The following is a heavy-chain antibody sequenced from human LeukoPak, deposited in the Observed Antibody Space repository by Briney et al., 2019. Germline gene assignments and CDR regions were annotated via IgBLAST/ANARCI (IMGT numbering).Heavy chain of an antibody. V-gene: IGHV3-23*01. CDR1: GFTFRAYA. D-gene: IGHD3-22*01. CDR2: ISGSGGKT. CDR3: AKERAHYDSSGYAGFDY. Sequence: GGSLRLSCAASGFTFRAYAMNWVRQAPGKGLEWVSSISGSGGKTYYSDSVKGRFTISRDNSKNTLYLQLNGLRAEDTAVYYCAKERAHYDSSGYAGFDYWGQGTLVTVSS. J-gene: IGHJ4*02.